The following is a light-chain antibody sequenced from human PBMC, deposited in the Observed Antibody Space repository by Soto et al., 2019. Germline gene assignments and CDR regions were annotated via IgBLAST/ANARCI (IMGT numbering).Light chain of an antibody. CDR1: SGDVGYYNY. J-gene: IGLJ1*01. CDR2: DVT. Sequence: QSVLTQPRSVSGSPGQSVTISCTGTSGDVGYYNYVSWYQQHPGKAPKVMIYDVTERPSGVPDRFSGSKSGNTASLTISGLQAEDKAHDSSCSYAGTTRSVLGPGPKLTVL. CDR3: CSYAGTTRSV. V-gene: IGLV2-11*01.